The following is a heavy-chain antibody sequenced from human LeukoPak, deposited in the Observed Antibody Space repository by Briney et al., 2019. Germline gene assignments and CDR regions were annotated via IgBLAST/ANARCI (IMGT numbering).Heavy chain of an antibody. D-gene: IGHD5-12*01. J-gene: IGHJ4*02. CDR1: GYSISSGYY. V-gene: IGHV4-38-2*02. CDR2: IYHSGST. CDR3: ARRVVATLYYFDY. Sequence: SETLSLTCTVSGYSISSGYYWGWIRQPPGRGLEWIGSIYHSGSTYYNPSLKSRVTISVDTSKNQFSLKLSSVTAADTAVYYCARRVVATLYYFDYWGQGTLVTVSS.